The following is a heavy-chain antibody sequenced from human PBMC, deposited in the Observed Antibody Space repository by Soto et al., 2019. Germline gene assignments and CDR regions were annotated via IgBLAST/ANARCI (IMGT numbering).Heavy chain of an antibody. J-gene: IGHJ4*02. Sequence: GGSLRLSCATSGFTFSSYGMHWVRQAPGKGLEWVAVISYDGSNKYYADSVKGRFTISRDNSKNTLYLQMNSLRAEDTAVYYCAKVKTYYYDSRGYEYFDYWGQGT. CDR2: ISYDGSNK. D-gene: IGHD3-22*01. CDR1: GFTFSSYG. CDR3: AKVKTYYYDSRGYEYFDY. V-gene: IGHV3-30*18.